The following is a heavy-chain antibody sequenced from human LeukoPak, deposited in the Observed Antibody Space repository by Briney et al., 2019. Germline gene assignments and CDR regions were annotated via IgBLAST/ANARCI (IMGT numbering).Heavy chain of an antibody. CDR2: ISDSGTT. Sequence: PSETLSLTCIVSGGSISSGGYFWTWIRQHPGKGLECVGYISDSGTTYYNPSLKSRLTISLDTSKNQFSLKLSSVTAADTAVYYCARGGYYYDTSGYPAHYYFDYWGQGTLVTVSS. D-gene: IGHD3-22*01. CDR1: GGSISSGGYF. V-gene: IGHV4-31*03. J-gene: IGHJ4*02. CDR3: ARGGYYYDTSGYPAHYYFDY.